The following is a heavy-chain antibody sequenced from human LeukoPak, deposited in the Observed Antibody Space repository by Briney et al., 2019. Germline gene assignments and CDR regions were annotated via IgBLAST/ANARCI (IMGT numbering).Heavy chain of an antibody. CDR1: GFTFSSYG. J-gene: IGHJ6*02. CDR2: IWYDGSNK. Sequence: GGSLRLSCAASGFTFSSYGMHWVRQAPGKGLEWVAVIWYDGSNKYYADSVKGRFTISRDNPKNTLYLQMNSLRAEDTAVYYCARDVIAAAGTDGMDVWGQGTTVTVSS. CDR3: ARDVIAAAGTDGMDV. D-gene: IGHD6-13*01. V-gene: IGHV3-33*01.